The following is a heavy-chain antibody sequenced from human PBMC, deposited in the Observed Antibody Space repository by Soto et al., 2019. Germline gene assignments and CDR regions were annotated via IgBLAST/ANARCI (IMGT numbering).Heavy chain of an antibody. V-gene: IGHV3-74*03. Sequence: GGSLRLSCAASGFSLSPYWMHRVRQVPGRGLEWVARLSSDGFGAAYADSVKGRFFISRDIARNALSLQMSSLRADDAAVYYCARDLGGPDYWGRGTSVTVSS. CDR3: ARDLGGPDY. CDR1: GFSLSPYW. J-gene: IGHJ4*02. CDR2: LSSDGFGA. D-gene: IGHD3-16*01.